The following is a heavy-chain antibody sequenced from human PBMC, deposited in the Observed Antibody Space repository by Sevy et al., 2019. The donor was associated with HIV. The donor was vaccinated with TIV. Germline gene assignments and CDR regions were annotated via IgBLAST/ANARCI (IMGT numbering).Heavy chain of an antibody. Sequence: GGSLRLSCAASGFTFSSYWMSWVHQAPGKGLEWVANIKQDGSEKYYVDSVKGRFTISRDNTKNSLYLQMNSLRAEDTAVYYCATDSGYDDGFDVWGQGTMVTVSS. CDR2: IKQDGSEK. J-gene: IGHJ3*01. V-gene: IGHV3-7*01. D-gene: IGHD5-12*01. CDR3: ATDSGYDDGFDV. CDR1: GFTFSSYW.